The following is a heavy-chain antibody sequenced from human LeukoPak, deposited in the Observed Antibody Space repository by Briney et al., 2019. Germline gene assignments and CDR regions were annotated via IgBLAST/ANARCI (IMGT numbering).Heavy chain of an antibody. CDR2: INHSGST. V-gene: IGHV4-34*01. CDR3: ARRKGYYYDSSGYFSY. J-gene: IGHJ4*02. D-gene: IGHD3-22*01. Sequence: PSETLSLTCAVYGGSFSGYYWSWIRQPPGKGLEWIGEINHSGSTNYNPSLKSRVTISVDTSKNQFSLKLSSVTAADTAVYYCARRKGYYYDSSGYFSYWGQGTLVTVSS. CDR1: GGSFSGYY.